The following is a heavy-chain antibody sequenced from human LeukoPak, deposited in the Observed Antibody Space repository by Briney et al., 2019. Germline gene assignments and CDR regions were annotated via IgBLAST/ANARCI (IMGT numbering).Heavy chain of an antibody. J-gene: IGHJ6*03. CDR2: ISSNGGST. CDR3: ARNHDDYGDYGYYYYYYMDV. CDR1: GFTFRNYW. Sequence: GGSLRLSCAASGFTFRNYWMTWVRRAPGKGLEYVLAISSNGGSTYYANSVKGRFTISRDNSKNTLYLQMGSLRAEDMAVYYCARNHDDYGDYGYYYYYYMDVWGKGTTVTISS. D-gene: IGHD4-17*01. V-gene: IGHV3-64*01.